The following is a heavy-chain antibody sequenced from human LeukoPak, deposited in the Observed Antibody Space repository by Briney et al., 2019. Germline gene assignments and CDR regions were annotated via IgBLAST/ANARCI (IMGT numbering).Heavy chain of an antibody. J-gene: IGHJ6*02. Sequence: GGSLRLSCAASGFTFSTCAMTWVRQAPGKGLEWVSGISGSGGITNYADSVKGRFTISRDNAKNSLYLQMNSLRAEDSAVYYCVSLDGVYYYHMDVWGQGTTVIVSS. CDR2: ISGSGGIT. V-gene: IGHV3-23*01. D-gene: IGHD3/OR15-3a*01. CDR1: GFTFSTCA. CDR3: VSLDGVYYYHMDV.